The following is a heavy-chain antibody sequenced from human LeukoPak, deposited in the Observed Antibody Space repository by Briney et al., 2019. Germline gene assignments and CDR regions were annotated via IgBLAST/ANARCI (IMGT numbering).Heavy chain of an antibody. J-gene: IGHJ5*02. D-gene: IGHD2-15*01. V-gene: IGHV3-21*01. Sequence: GGSLRLSCAASGFTSSAYSMNWVRQAPGKGLEWVSSISSGSRYIYYADSVKGRFAISRDNAKDSLYLQMNSLRAEDTAVYYCAKCSGGNCYQSDDHWGQGTLVTVSP. CDR3: AKCSGGNCYQSDDH. CDR2: ISSGSRYI. CDR1: GFTSSAYS.